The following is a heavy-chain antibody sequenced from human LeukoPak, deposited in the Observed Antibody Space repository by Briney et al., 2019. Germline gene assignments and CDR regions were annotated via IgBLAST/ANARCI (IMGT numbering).Heavy chain of an antibody. CDR3: AKGTLEFTGY. CDR1: GFTFSNFW. J-gene: IGHJ4*02. V-gene: IGHV3-7*03. CDR2: IKLDGSAT. D-gene: IGHD1-1*01. Sequence: GGSLRLSCAASGFTFSNFWMAWVRQVPGKGPEWVADIKLDGSATYYLDSVKGRFTISRDNAKNSLYLQMNSLRAEDTAVYYCAKGTLEFTGYWGQGTLVTVSS.